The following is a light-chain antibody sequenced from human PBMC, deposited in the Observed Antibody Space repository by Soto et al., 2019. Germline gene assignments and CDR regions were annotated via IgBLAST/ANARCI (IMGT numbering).Light chain of an antibody. J-gene: IGKJ5*01. Sequence: DIQMTQSPSSLSASVGDRVTITCRASQSVITYLNWYQQKSGQAPKLLIYAASRLESGVPSRFSGSGSGTDFTLTISSLQPEDFATDYCQQSYITASIAFGQGTRLEIK. V-gene: IGKV1-39*01. CDR2: AAS. CDR1: QSVITY. CDR3: QQSYITASIA.